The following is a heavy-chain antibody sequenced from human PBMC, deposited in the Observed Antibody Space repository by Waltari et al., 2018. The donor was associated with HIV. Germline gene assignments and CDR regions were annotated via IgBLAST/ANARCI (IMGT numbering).Heavy chain of an antibody. D-gene: IGHD3-9*01. Sequence: EVQLVESGGGLVQPGGSLRLSCAASGFTFSGYWMSWVRQAPGKGLEWVANIKQDGSEKNYVDSVKGRFTISRDSAKNSLYLQMNSLRAEDTAVYYCARSLRDWYGSFDYWGQGTLVTVSS. CDR1: GFTFSGYW. CDR2: IKQDGSEK. V-gene: IGHV3-7*01. CDR3: ARSLRDWYGSFDY. J-gene: IGHJ4*02.